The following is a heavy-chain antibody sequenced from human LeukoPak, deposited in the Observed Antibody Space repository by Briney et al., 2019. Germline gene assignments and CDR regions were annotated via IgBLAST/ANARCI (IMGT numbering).Heavy chain of an antibody. CDR1: AGTFSSYA. Sequence: ASVKASCKPSAGTFSSYAISWVRQAHGQGLEWMGRIIPIFGIANYAQKFQGRVTITADKSTTTAYMELSSLRSEDTAVYYCARLHGDYGWYFDLWGRGTLVTVSS. J-gene: IGHJ2*01. V-gene: IGHV1-69*04. D-gene: IGHD4-17*01. CDR3: ARLHGDYGWYFDL. CDR2: IIPIFGIA.